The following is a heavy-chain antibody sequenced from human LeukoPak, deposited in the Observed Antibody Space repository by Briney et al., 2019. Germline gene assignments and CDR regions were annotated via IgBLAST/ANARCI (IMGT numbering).Heavy chain of an antibody. CDR3: AKDRVGATGGYFDY. J-gene: IGHJ4*02. CDR1: GFTFSSYA. Sequence: GGSLRLSCAASGFTFSSYAMSWVRQAPGKGLEWVSAISGSGGSTYYADSVKGRFTISRDNFKNTLYLQMNSLRAEDTAVYYCAKDRVGATGGYFDYWGQGTLVTVSS. D-gene: IGHD1-26*01. CDR2: ISGSGGST. V-gene: IGHV3-23*01.